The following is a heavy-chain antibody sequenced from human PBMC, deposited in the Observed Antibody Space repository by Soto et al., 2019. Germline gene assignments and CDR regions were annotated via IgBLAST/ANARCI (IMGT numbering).Heavy chain of an antibody. CDR2: ISSDGTSK. CDR3: AREMAASSYYFDF. CDR1: GYTLGVYY. D-gene: IGHD6-19*01. V-gene: IGHV3-30-3*01. J-gene: IGHJ4*02. Sequence: QVQLVQSGAEVKKPGASVKVSCKASGYTLGVYYMHWVRKAPGKGLEWVAVISSDGTSKYYADFVKGRFTISRDYSKNTLYLQLNSLKTEDTALYYCAREMAASSYYFDFWGQGTLVTVSS.